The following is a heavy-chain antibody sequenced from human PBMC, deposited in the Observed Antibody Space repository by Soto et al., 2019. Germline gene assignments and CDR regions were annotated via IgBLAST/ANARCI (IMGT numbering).Heavy chain of an antibody. Sequence: ASVKVSCKASGYTFTNDFMHCVRQAPGQGLEWMGIINPSGSSTTYAQKFQGRVTMTRDTSTSTLYMELRSLRSEDTAVYYCATRVGSAGVLDYWGLGTLVTVSS. CDR2: INPSGSST. D-gene: IGHD3-10*01. V-gene: IGHV1-46*01. J-gene: IGHJ4*02. CDR1: GYTFTNDF. CDR3: ATRVGSAGVLDY.